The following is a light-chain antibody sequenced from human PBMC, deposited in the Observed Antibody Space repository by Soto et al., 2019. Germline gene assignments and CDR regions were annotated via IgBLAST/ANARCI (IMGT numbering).Light chain of an antibody. V-gene: IGKV3-15*01. Sequence: EIVMTQSPATLSASPVERVTLCCMASQSVSRNLAWYQQKPGQAPRLLIYGASTRATGIPARFSGSGSGTEFTLTISSLQSEDFAVYYCQQYKNWPPITFGQGTRLEIK. CDR3: QQYKNWPPIT. CDR1: QSVSRN. J-gene: IGKJ5*01. CDR2: GAS.